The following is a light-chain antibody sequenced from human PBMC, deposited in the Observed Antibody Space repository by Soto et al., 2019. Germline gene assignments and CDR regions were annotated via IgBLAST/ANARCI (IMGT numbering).Light chain of an antibody. CDR1: SSDVGGYNY. Sequence: QSALTQPPSASGSPGQSVTISCTGTSSDVGGYNYVSWYQQHPDKAPKLIIYEVSKRPSGVPDRISGSKSGNTASLTVSGLQAEDEADYYCSSYGGYNNVIFGGGTKVTVL. CDR3: SSYGGYNNVI. V-gene: IGLV2-8*01. J-gene: IGLJ2*01. CDR2: EVS.